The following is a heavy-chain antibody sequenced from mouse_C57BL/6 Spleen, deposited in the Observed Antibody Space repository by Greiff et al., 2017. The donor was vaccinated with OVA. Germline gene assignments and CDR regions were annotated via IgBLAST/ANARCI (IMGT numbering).Heavy chain of an antibody. CDR1: GYTFTSYG. V-gene: IGHV1-81*01. CDR3: ARNDDYDDGYAMDY. D-gene: IGHD2-4*01. CDR2: IYPRSGNT. J-gene: IGHJ4*01. Sequence: QVQLKQSGAELARPGASVKLSCKASGYTFTSYGISWVKQRTGQGLEWIGEIYPRSGNTYYNEKFKGKATLTADKSSSTAYMELRSLTSEDSAVYFCARNDDYDDGYAMDYWGQGTSVTVSS.